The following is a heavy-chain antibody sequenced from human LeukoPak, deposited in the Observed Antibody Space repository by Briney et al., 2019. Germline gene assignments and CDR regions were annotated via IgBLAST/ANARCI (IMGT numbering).Heavy chain of an antibody. Sequence: KPGASLQISCQGSGSIFTSYWIGCVRQLPGKGLEWMGIISPGDSDTRYSPSFQGQVTISADKSISTAYLQWSSLKASDTAMYYCARHDMGDFWSGYYTGTDWFDPWGQGTLVTVSS. CDR1: GSIFTSYW. J-gene: IGHJ5*02. V-gene: IGHV5-51*01. CDR3: ARHDMGDFWSGYYTGTDWFDP. CDR2: ISPGDSDT. D-gene: IGHD3-3*01.